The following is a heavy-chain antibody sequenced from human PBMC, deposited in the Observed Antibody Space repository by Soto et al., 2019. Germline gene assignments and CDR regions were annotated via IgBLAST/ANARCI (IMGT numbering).Heavy chain of an antibody. V-gene: IGHV1-2*02. Sequence: QLHLVQSGAVVKKPGASVTVSCSASGYPVTAYYMHWVRQAPGRGLEWMGGINPATGAAKYTQTSQGRGTITRDTSKSTVFMELSGLTSGGTAVFYVARGGGVGVAGSAAFDMWGQGTLVTVSS. CDR3: ARGGGVGVAGSAAFDM. CDR1: GYPVTAYY. CDR2: INPATGAA. J-gene: IGHJ3*02. D-gene: IGHD3-3*01.